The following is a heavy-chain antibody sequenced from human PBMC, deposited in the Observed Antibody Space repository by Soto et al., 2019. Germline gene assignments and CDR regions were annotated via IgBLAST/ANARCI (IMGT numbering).Heavy chain of an antibody. D-gene: IGHD5-18*01. CDR1: GFTLSGYW. CDR2: VNSDGSMT. J-gene: IGHJ4*02. Sequence: EVQLVESGGGLVQPGGCVRLSCAASGFTLSGYWMHWVRQVPGKGLVWVSRVNSDGSMTAYADSVKGRFTISRDNAKNTLYLQMNSLKADDTAVYYCARGKDQRNTQTYSYFDSWGQGTQVAVSS. V-gene: IGHV3-74*01. CDR3: ARGKDQRNTQTYSYFDS.